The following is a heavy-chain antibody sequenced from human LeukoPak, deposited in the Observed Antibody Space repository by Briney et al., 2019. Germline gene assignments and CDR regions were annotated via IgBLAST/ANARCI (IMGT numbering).Heavy chain of an antibody. CDR2: INNDGSST. J-gene: IGHJ6*03. CDR3: STSCYTDYYYMDV. V-gene: IGHV3-74*01. CDR1: GFTFSSSW. Sequence: GGSLRLSCAASGFTFSSSWMHWVRQAPGKGLEWVSRINNDGSSTSYADSVKGRFTISRDNAKNTLYLQMNSLRAEDTAVYYCSTSCYTDYYYMDVWGKGTTVTVSS. D-gene: IGHD2-2*02.